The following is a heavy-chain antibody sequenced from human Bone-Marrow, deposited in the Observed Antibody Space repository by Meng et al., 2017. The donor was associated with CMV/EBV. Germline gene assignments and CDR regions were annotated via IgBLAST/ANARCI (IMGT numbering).Heavy chain of an antibody. CDR3: ARDMGAKEYQLLYIPYYYGMDV. V-gene: IGHV1-8*01. D-gene: IGHD2-2*02. CDR1: GYTFTSYD. J-gene: IGHJ6*02. CDR2: MNPNSGNT. Sequence: ASVKVSCKASGYTFTSYDINWVRQATRQGLEWMGWMNPNSGNTGYAQKFQGRVTMTTDTSTSTAYMELRSLRSDDTAVYYCARDMGAKEYQLLYIPYYYGMDVWGQGTTVTVSS.